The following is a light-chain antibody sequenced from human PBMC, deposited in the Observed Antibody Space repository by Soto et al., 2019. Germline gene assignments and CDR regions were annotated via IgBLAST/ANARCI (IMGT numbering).Light chain of an antibody. CDR2: DVS. CDR1: SSDVGGYNY. J-gene: IGLJ2*01. V-gene: IGLV2-14*01. CDR3: SSSTSTSTFVV. Sequence: QSALTQPASVSGSPGQSITISCTGTSSDVGGYNYVSWYQQHPGKAPKLMIFDVSYRPSGVSIRFSGSKSGNTASLTISGLQAQDEADYNCSSSTSTSTFVVFGGGTKLTVL.